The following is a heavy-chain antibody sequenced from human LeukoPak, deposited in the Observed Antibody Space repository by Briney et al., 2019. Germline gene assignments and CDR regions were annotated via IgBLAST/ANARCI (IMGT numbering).Heavy chain of an antibody. CDR2: ISGSGGIT. CDR3: ARASGDGSGSYYNFAFDI. CDR1: GFTFSSYA. V-gene: IGHV3-23*01. D-gene: IGHD3-10*01. J-gene: IGHJ3*02. Sequence: GGSLRLSCAASGFTFSSYAMNWVRQAPGKGLEWVSSISGSGGITYYADSVKGRFTISRENAKNSLYLQMNSLRAGDTAVYYCARASGDGSGSYYNFAFDIWGQGTMVTVSS.